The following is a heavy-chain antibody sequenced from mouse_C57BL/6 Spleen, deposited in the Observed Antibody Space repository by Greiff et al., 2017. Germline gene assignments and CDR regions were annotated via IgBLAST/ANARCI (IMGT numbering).Heavy chain of an antibody. CDR2: IYPGDGDT. J-gene: IGHJ2*01. D-gene: IGHD2-4*01. CDR1: GYAFSSYW. V-gene: IGHV1-80*01. Sequence: VQRVESGAELVKPGASVKISCKASGYAFSSYWMNWVKQRPGKGLEWIGQIYPGDGDTNYNGKFKGKATLTADKSSSTAYMQLSSLTSEDSAVYFCARWKDDYDGYYFDYWGQGTTLTVSS. CDR3: ARWKDDYDGYYFDY.